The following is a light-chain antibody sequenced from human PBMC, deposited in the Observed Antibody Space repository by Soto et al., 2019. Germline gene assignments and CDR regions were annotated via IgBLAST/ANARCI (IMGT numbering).Light chain of an antibody. CDR3: TSCAGSNIPVV. J-gene: IGLJ2*01. Sequence: QSVLTQPPSASGSPGQSVTISCTGTSSDVGGYNFVSWYQQHPGKAPKLMIYEVSKRPSGVPDRFSGSKSGNTASLTVSGLQADDEADYYCTSCAGSNIPVVFGGGTKLTVL. CDR1: SSDVGGYNF. CDR2: EVS. V-gene: IGLV2-8*01.